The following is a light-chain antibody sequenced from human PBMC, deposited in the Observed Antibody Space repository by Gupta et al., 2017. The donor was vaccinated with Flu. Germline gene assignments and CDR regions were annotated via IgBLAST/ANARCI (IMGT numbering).Light chain of an antibody. CDR2: KND. CDR1: SPNIGKNY. V-gene: IGLV1-51*01. J-gene: IGLJ3*02. Sequence: QSVLTQPPSVSAAPAQTVTISSSGSSPNIGKNYVSWYQQLPGAAPKLLIYKNDHRPSGIPYRFSGAKSGTSATLVIAGLHTGDEADYYCGTWDNSLWVFGGGTKLTVL. CDR3: GTWDNSLWV.